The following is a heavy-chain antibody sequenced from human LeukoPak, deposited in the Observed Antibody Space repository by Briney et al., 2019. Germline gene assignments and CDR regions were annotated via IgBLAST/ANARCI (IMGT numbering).Heavy chain of an antibody. J-gene: IGHJ4*02. Sequence: GGSLRLSCAASGFTFSSYSMNWVRQAPGKGLEWVSYISSSSSTIYYADSVKGRFTISRDNAKNSLYLQMNSLRAEDTAVYYCARASCCGGDCYGSSFDYWGQGTLVTVSS. D-gene: IGHD2-21*02. CDR3: ARASCCGGDCYGSSFDY. CDR2: ISSSSSTI. CDR1: GFTFSSYS. V-gene: IGHV3-48*01.